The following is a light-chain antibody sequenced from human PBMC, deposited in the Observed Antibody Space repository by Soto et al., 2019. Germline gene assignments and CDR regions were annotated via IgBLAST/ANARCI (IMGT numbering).Light chain of an antibody. Sequence: QSVLTQPPSVSGAPGQRVTISCTGSSSNIGAGYDVHWYQQLPGTAPKLLIYGNSNRPSGVPDRFSGSKSGTSASLAITGLQAEDEADYFRQSYDSSPRGGVIGGGTK. J-gene: IGLJ2*01. CDR1: SSNIGAGYD. CDR3: QSYDSSPRGGV. V-gene: IGLV1-40*01. CDR2: GNS.